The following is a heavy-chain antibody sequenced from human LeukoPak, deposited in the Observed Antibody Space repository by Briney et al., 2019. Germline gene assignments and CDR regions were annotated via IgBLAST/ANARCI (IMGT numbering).Heavy chain of an antibody. J-gene: IGHJ4*02. CDR1: GFTFSSYA. CDR3: AKDEYYDFWSGYYEGGGYYFDY. CDR2: IGGSGGST. V-gene: IGHV3-23*01. D-gene: IGHD3-3*01. Sequence: GGSLRLSCAASGFTFSSYAMSWVRQAPGKGLEWVSAIGGSGGSTYYADSVKGRFTISRDNSKNTLYLQMNSLRAEDTAVYYCAKDEYYDFWSGYYEGGGYYFDYWGQGTLVTVSS.